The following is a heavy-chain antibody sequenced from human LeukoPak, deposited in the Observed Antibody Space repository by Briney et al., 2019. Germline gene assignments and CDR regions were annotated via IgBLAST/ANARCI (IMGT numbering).Heavy chain of an antibody. V-gene: IGHV4-61*02. J-gene: IGHJ3*02. D-gene: IGHD6-19*01. CDR1: GGSINSGSYY. CDR3: ATGSGWYSRDAFDI. CDR2: IYTSGST. Sequence: PSETLSLTCTVSGGSINSGSYYWSWIRQPAGKGLEWIGRIYTSGSTNYNPSLKSRVTISVDTSKNQFSLKLSSVTAADTAVYYCATGSGWYSRDAFDIWGQGAMVTVSS.